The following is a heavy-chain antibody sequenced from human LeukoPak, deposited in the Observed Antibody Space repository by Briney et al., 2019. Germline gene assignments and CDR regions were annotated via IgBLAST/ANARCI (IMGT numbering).Heavy chain of an antibody. CDR2: VNSYSGGT. J-gene: IGHJ3*01. CDR3: ARARKLANDAFDV. Sequence: ASVKVSCKASGYTFTDHFVHWVRQAPGQGLQWMGWVNSYSGGTSYGPSFRGRVTMTREKSISTVYMELSGLTSDDTAVYFCARARKLANDAFDVWGQGSMVTVSS. V-gene: IGHV1-2*02. CDR1: GYTFTDHF.